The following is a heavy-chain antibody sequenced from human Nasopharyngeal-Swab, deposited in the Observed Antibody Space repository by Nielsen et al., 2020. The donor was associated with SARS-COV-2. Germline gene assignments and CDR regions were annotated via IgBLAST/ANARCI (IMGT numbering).Heavy chain of an antibody. CDR3: ARRWDYYDSSGYHYGLSPIDY. V-gene: IGHV3-7*01. CDR1: GFTFSSYW. J-gene: IGHJ4*02. Sequence: GESLKISCAASGFTFSSYWMSWVRQAPGKGLEWVANIKQDGSEKYYVDSVKGRFTISRDNAKNSLYLQMNSLRAEDTAVYYCARRWDYYDSSGYHYGLSPIDYWGQGTLVTVSS. CDR2: IKQDGSEK. D-gene: IGHD3-22*01.